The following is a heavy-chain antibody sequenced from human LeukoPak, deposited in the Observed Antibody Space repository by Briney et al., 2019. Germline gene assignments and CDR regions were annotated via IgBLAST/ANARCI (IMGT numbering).Heavy chain of an antibody. J-gene: IGHJ4*02. CDR1: GFTFDDYG. V-gene: IGHV3-20*04. CDR2: INWNGGTT. D-gene: IGHD6-6*01. CDR3: ARDLWGSSSSQLATFDY. Sequence: GGSLRLSCAASGFTFDDYGMASVREVPGKGLEWVAGINWNGGTTAYADSVKGRFTISRDNAKNSLYLQMNSLRAEDTAFYYCARDLWGSSSSQLATFDYWGPGTPVTVSS.